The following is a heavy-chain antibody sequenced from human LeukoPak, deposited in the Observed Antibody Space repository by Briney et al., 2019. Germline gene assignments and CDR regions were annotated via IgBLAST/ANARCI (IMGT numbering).Heavy chain of an antibody. CDR3: ASPFMYSGYPSKYYYYYGMVV. J-gene: IGHJ6*01. D-gene: IGHD5-12*01. CDR1: GYTFTGYY. V-gene: IGHV1-2*02. CDR2: INPNSGGT. Sequence: GASVKVSCKASGYTFTGYYMHWVRQAPGQGLEWMGWINPNSGGTNYAQKFQGRVTMTRDTSISTAYMELSRLRSDDTAVYYCASPFMYSGYPSKYYYYYGMVVLGQGTTVTVSS.